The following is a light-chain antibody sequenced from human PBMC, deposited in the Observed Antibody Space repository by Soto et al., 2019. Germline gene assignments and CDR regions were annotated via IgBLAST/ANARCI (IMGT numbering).Light chain of an antibody. J-gene: IGKJ1*01. V-gene: IGKV1-5*01. CDR3: QQYDSYWET. Sequence: DIQLTQSPSTLSASVGDRVTITYRGSQLMSSWLAWYQQKPGKAPKVLIYDASSLDSGVPPRFSGSRSGTEFTLTISSLQPDDFATYYCQQYDSYWETFGHGTKVEIK. CDR1: QLMSSW. CDR2: DAS.